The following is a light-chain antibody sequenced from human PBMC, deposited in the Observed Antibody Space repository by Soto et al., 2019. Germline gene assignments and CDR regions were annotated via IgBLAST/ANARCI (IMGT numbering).Light chain of an antibody. V-gene: IGKV1-5*03. J-gene: IGKJ4*01. CDR2: KAS. Sequence: DIQMTQSPSTLSASVGDRVTITCRASQSISSWLAWYQQKPGKAPKLLIYKASGLESVVPASFSGRGSGTDFTLTISSLQPDDFANDYCQQYYSYSPLTFGGGTKVEIK. CDR1: QSISSW. CDR3: QQYYSYSPLT.